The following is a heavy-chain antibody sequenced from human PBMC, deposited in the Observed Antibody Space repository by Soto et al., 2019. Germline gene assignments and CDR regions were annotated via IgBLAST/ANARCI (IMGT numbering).Heavy chain of an antibody. V-gene: IGHV3-7*05. CDR1: GFTFSSYW. CDR3: ARDSFGELLPFDY. J-gene: IGHJ4*02. Sequence: GGSLRLSCAASGFTFSSYWMSWVRQAPGKGLEWVANIKQDGSEKYYVDSVKGRFTISRDNAKNSLYLQMNSLRAEDTAVYYCARDSFGELLPFDYWGQGTLVTVSS. CDR2: IKQDGSEK. D-gene: IGHD3-10*01.